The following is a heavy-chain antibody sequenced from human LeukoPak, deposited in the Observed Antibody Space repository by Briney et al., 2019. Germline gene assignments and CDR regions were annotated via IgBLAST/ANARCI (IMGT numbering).Heavy chain of an antibody. CDR3: ARDPFYGDADFDX. CDR1: GFTFSNYW. CDR2: IKSDGSST. V-gene: IGHV3-74*01. J-gene: IGHJ4*02. Sequence: GGSLRLSCAASGFTFSNYWMHWVRQAPGKGLVWVSRIKSDGSSTTYADSVKGRFTISRDNAKNMVYLQMNSLRAEDTAVYYCARDPFYGDADFDXWGQGTLVTV. D-gene: IGHD4-17*01.